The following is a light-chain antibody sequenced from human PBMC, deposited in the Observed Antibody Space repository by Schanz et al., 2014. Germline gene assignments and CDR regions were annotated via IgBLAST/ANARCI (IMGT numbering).Light chain of an antibody. V-gene: IGLV2-8*01. CDR2: DVS. CDR3: SSYAVSNNVV. J-gene: IGLJ3*02. CDR1: NSDVGAYNY. Sequence: QSALTQPPSASGSPGQSVTISCTGTNSDVGAYNYVSWYQQHPGKAPKLMLSDVSKRPSGVPDRFSGSKSGNTASLTVSGLQAEDEAEYYCSSYAVSNNVVFGGGTKVTVL.